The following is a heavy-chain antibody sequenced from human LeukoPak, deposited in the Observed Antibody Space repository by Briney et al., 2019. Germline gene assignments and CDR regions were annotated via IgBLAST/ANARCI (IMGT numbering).Heavy chain of an antibody. Sequence: AGGSLRLSCAASGFTFSSYAMHWVRQAPGKGLEWVAVISYDGSNKYYADSVKGRFTISRDNSKNTLYLQMNSLRAEDTAVYYCAISYSSGWYGGDYFDYWGQGTLVTVSS. V-gene: IGHV3-30-3*01. D-gene: IGHD6-19*01. CDR1: GFTFSSYA. CDR2: ISYDGSNK. J-gene: IGHJ4*02. CDR3: AISYSSGWYGGDYFDY.